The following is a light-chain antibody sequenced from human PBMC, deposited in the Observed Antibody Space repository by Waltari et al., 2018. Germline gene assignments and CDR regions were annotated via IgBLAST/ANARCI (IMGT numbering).Light chain of an antibody. CDR3: QQRSNWPRT. CDR1: QSVNTY. CDR2: DAS. Sequence: EIVLTQSPATLSLSPAERATLPCRASQSVNTYLAWYQQKPGQAPRLLIYDASNRATGIPARFSGSGSGTDFTLTISSLEPEDFAVYYCQQRSNWPRTFGQGTRLEIK. V-gene: IGKV3-11*01. J-gene: IGKJ5*01.